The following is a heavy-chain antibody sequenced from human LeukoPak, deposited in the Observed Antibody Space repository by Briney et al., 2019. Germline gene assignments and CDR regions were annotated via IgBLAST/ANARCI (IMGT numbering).Heavy chain of an antibody. D-gene: IGHD6-19*01. Sequence: PGGSLRLSCAASGFTFSNCAMGWVRQAPGKGLEWVSGVSGSGDSTYYADSVKGRFTISRDNSNNTLFLLMNSLRAEDTAVYYCAKYMSSGQWGQGTLVTVSS. CDR1: GFTFSNCA. J-gene: IGHJ4*02. CDR2: VSGSGDST. CDR3: AKYMSSGQ. V-gene: IGHV3-23*01.